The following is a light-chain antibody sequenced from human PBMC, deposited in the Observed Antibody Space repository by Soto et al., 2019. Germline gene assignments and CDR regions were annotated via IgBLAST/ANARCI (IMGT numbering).Light chain of an antibody. V-gene: IGKV3-11*01. CDR2: DAS. CDR3: QQCRTWPLT. Sequence: PGERATLSCRASQSVGSSLAWYQQKPGQAPRLLIYDASNRATGIPARFSGSGSGTDFTLTISSLEPEDFAVYYCQQCRTWPLTFGGGTKVEIK. J-gene: IGKJ4*01. CDR1: QSVGSS.